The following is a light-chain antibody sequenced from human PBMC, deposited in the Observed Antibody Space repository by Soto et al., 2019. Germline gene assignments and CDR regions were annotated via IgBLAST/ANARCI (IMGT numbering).Light chain of an antibody. Sequence: AIQLTQSPSSLSASVGDRVTITCRASQGISSALAWYQQKPGKAPKLLIYDASSLKSGVPSRFSGSGSGTDFTLTISILQPEDFATYYCQQFDSYPYTFGQGTKLEIK. CDR2: DAS. V-gene: IGKV1-13*02. CDR1: QGISSA. J-gene: IGKJ2*01. CDR3: QQFDSYPYT.